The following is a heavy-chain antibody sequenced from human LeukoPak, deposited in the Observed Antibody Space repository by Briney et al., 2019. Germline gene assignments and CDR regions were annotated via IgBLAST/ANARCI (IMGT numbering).Heavy chain of an antibody. Sequence: SETLSLTCAVSGGSISSADYYWSWIRQSPGKGLEWIGFIYYSGSTYYNPSLKSRVTISVATSKNQFSLKLRSVTAADTAVYYCASIVVVTAAIDYWGQGTLVTVSS. CDR3: ASIVVVTAAIDY. V-gene: IGHV4-30-4*01. J-gene: IGHJ4*02. CDR2: IYYSGST. D-gene: IGHD2-21*02. CDR1: GGSISSADYY.